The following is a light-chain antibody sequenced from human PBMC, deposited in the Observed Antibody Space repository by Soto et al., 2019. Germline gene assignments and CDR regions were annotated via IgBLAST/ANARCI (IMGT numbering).Light chain of an antibody. J-gene: IGKJ1*01. CDR1: QSLSSY. CDR2: AAS. Sequence: IQMSQSPSCLSASEGDSLIITRRASQSLSSYLTWYQQKPGQAPKLLIFAASRLQSGVPSRFSGSRSGTDFTLSISSLQSEDFATYYCQQSYSSPPTFGQGTKVDIK. V-gene: IGKV1-39*01. CDR3: QQSYSSPPT.